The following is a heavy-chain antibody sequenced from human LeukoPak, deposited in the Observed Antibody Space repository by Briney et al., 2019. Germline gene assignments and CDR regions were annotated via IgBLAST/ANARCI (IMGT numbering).Heavy chain of an antibody. CDR3: ARGLPGDSSGYYYGPYDY. J-gene: IGHJ4*02. CDR1: GGSFSGYY. D-gene: IGHD3-22*01. V-gene: IGHV4-34*01. Sequence: SETLSLTCAVYGGSFSGYYWSWIRQPPGKGLEWIGEINHSGSTNYNPSLKSRVTISVDTSKNQFSLKLSSVTAADTAVYYCARGLPGDSSGYYYGPYDYWGQGTLVTVSS. CDR2: INHSGST.